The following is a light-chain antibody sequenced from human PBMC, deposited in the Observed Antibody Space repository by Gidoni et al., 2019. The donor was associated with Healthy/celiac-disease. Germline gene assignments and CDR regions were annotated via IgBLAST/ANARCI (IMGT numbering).Light chain of an antibody. CDR2: GAS. CDR3: QQYNNWPPKA. V-gene: IGKV3-15*01. CDR1: QSVSSN. J-gene: IGKJ4*01. Sequence: EIVMTQSPATLSVSPGERATLSCRVSQSVSSNLAWYQQKPGQAPRLRIYGASTRATGIPARFSGSGSGTEFTLTISSLQSEDFAVYYCQQYNNWPPKAFXGXTKVEIK.